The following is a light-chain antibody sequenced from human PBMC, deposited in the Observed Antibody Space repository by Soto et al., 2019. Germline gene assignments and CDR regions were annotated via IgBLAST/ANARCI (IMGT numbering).Light chain of an antibody. CDR3: QQRRDRRT. Sequence: EIVLTQSPATLSMSPGERATLSCGASQSVSSYLAWYQQKPGQAPRLLIYDASKRATGIPARFSGSGSGTDFTLTISSLEPEDFPLYYCQQRRDRRTFGQGTKLEIK. J-gene: IGKJ2*01. V-gene: IGKV3-11*01. CDR2: DAS. CDR1: QSVSSY.